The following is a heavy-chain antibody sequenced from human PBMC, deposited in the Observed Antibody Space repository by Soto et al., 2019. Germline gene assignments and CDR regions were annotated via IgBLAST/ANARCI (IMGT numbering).Heavy chain of an antibody. D-gene: IGHD3-22*01. CDR2: ISYDGSNK. CDR1: GLTFCSYG. J-gene: IGHJ3*02. Sequence: GGSLRLSCAASGLTFCSYGMHWVRQTPGKGLEWVAVISYDGSNKYYADSVKGRFTISRDNSKNTLYLQMNSLRAEDTAVYYCAKDNYYDSSGLEISDAFDIWGQGTMVTVSS. V-gene: IGHV3-30*18. CDR3: AKDNYYDSSGLEISDAFDI.